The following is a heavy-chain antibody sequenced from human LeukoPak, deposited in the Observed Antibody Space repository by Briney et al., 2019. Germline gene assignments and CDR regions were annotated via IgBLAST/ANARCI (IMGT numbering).Heavy chain of an antibody. J-gene: IGHJ3*02. CDR3: ARQTRTGDYEGDAFDI. CDR1: GDSMSNYY. CDR2: INHSGST. Sequence: ASETLSLTCSVSGDSMSNYYWSWIRQPPGKGLEWIGEINHSGSTNYNPSLKSRVTISVDTSKNQFSLKLRSVTAADTAVYYCARQTRTGDYEGDAFDIWGQGTMVTVSS. D-gene: IGHD4-17*01. V-gene: IGHV4-34*01.